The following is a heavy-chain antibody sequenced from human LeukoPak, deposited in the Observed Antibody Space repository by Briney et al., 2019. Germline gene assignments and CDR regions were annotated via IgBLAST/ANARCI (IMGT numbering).Heavy chain of an antibody. CDR1: GGSISSYY. CDR3: ARDSKVVAGAGFDP. D-gene: IGHD2-15*01. CDR2: IYYSGST. J-gene: IGHJ5*02. V-gene: IGHV4-59*12. Sequence: SETLSLTCTVSGGSISSYYWGWIRQPPGKGLEWIGYIYYSGSTNYNPSLKSRVTISVDTSKNQFSLKLSSVTAADTAVYYCARDSKVVAGAGFDPCGQGTLVTVSS.